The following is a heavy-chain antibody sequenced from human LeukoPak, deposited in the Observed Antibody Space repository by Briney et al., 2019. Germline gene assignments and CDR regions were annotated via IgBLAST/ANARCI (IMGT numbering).Heavy chain of an antibody. CDR1: GGSISSGSYY. Sequence: SETLSLTCTVSGGSISSGSYYWSWIRQPAGKGLEWIGRIYTSGSTNYNPSLKSRVTISVDTSKNQFSLKLSSVTTADTAVYYCARDRYCSSTSCYGGLDHWGQGTLVTVST. V-gene: IGHV4-61*02. J-gene: IGHJ4*02. D-gene: IGHD2-2*01. CDR3: ARDRYCSSTSCYGGLDH. CDR2: IYTSGST.